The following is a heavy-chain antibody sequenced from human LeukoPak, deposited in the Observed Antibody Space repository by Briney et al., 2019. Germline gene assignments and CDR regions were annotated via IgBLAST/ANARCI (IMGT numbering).Heavy chain of an antibody. CDR3: ARGRGVITTGFDY. CDR1: GYTFTDYY. V-gene: IGHV1-2*04. Sequence: ASVKVSCKASGYTFTDYYMHSVRQAPGQGLEWMGWINPNSGGTNYAQKFQGWVTMTRDTSISTAYMELSRLRSDDTAVYYCARGRGVITTGFDYWGQGTLVTVSS. CDR2: INPNSGGT. D-gene: IGHD3-22*01. J-gene: IGHJ4*02.